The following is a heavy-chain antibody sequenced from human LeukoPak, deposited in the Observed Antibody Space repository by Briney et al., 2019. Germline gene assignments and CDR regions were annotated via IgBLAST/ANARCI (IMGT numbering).Heavy chain of an antibody. CDR1: GYTFTGYY. V-gene: IGHV1-2*02. Sequence: GASVKVSCKASGYTFTGYYMHWVRQAPGQGLEWVGWINPYTGGTNYAQKFQGRVTMTRDTSISTAYMDLSRLRSDDTAVYYCARPYCSGGSCHDYFDYWGQGTLVSVSS. D-gene: IGHD2-15*01. J-gene: IGHJ4*02. CDR3: ARPYCSGGSCHDYFDY. CDR2: INPYTGGT.